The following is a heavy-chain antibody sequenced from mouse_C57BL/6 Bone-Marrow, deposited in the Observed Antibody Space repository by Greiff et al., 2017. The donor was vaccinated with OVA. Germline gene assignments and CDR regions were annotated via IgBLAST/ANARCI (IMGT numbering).Heavy chain of an antibody. D-gene: IGHD2-3*01. CDR3: TRSGYYRPYYFGC. J-gene: IGHJ2*01. CDR1: GFTFTDYE. Sequence: QVQLLQSGAELVRPGASVTLSCKASGFTFTDYEMHWVNQTPVHGLEWIGAIDPENGGTTYNQTFKGKGILTADKYSSTSYMELRSLTSEDSAVYYCTRSGYYRPYYFGCRGQGTTRTVS. CDR2: IDPENGGT. V-gene: IGHV1-15*01.